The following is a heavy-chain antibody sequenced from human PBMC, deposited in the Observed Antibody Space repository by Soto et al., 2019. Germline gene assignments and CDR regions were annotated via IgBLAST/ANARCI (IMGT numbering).Heavy chain of an antibody. D-gene: IGHD6-19*01. CDR2: IYHSGST. Sequence: SETLSLTCAVSGGSISSSNWWSWVRQPPGKGLEWIGEIYHSGSTNYNPSLKSRVTISVDKSKNQFSLKLSSVTAADTAVYYCARGASSGWYTNYYYYYYGMDVWGQGTTVTV. CDR3: ARGASSGWYTNYYYYYYGMDV. V-gene: IGHV4-4*02. CDR1: GGSISSSNW. J-gene: IGHJ6*02.